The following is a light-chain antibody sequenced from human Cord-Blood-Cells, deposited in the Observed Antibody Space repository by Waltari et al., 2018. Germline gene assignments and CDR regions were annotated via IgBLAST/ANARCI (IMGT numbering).Light chain of an antibody. V-gene: IGKV3-15*01. CDR3: QQYNNWPYT. Sequence: EIVITPSPATLSVSPGETATLPCRARQSVSSNLAWYQQKPGQAPRLLIYGASTRATGIPARFSGSGSGTEFTLTISSLQSEDFAVYYCQQYNNWPYTFGQGTKLEIK. CDR2: GAS. CDR1: QSVSSN. J-gene: IGKJ2*01.